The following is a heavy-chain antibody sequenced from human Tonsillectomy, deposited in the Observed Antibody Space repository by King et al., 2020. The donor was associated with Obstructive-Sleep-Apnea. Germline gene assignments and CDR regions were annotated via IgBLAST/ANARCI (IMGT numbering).Heavy chain of an antibody. D-gene: IGHD4-17*01. J-gene: IGHJ3*02. CDR3: ARHAGASYSDHLAFDI. CDR1: GCSISSYY. V-gene: IGHV4-59*08. CDR2: IYYSGST. Sequence: VQLQESGPGLVKPSETLSLTCTVSGCSISSYYWSWIRQPPGKGLEGVGYIYYSGSTNYNPSLKSRVTISVDTSKNQFSLKLSSVTAADTAVYYCARHAGASYSDHLAFDIWGQGTMVTVSS.